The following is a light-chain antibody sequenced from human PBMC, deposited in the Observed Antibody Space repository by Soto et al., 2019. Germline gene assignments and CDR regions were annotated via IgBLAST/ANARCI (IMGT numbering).Light chain of an antibody. CDR1: QSVTSF. CDR2: DVS. CDR3: QQRSNLPLT. Sequence: EIVLTQSPVTLSLSPGEIASLSCRASQSVTSFLAWYQQKPGQAPRLLIYDVSIRATGIPARFSGSGSGTDCTLTSSSRYPEDFAVYYCQQRSNLPLTFGGGTNVEIK. V-gene: IGKV3-11*01. J-gene: IGKJ4*01.